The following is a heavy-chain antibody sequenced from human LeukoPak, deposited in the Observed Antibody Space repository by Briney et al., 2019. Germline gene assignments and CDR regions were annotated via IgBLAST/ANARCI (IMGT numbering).Heavy chain of an antibody. J-gene: IGHJ6*02. CDR3: AKAGFGGTGSPYGMDV. D-gene: IGHD3-16*01. V-gene: IGHV3-30*18. CDR2: ISYDGSNK. Sequence: GGSLRLSCAASGFTFSSYGMHWVRQAPGKGLEWVAVISYDGSNKYYADSVKGRFTISRDNSKNTLYLQMNSLRAEDTAVCYCAKAGFGGTGSPYGMDVWGQGTTVTVSS. CDR1: GFTFSSYG.